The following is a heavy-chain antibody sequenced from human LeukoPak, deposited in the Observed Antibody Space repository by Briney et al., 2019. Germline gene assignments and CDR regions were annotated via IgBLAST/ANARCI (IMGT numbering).Heavy chain of an antibody. Sequence: GGSLRLSCEASGFTFSSYAMSWVRQAPGQGLEWVSGISGSGGSTYYADSVKGRFTISRDNSKNTLYLQMNSLRAEDTAVYYCAKGSNYYYYYGMDVWGQGTTVTVSS. CDR2: ISGSGGST. CDR1: GFTFSSYA. J-gene: IGHJ6*02. CDR3: AKGSNYYYYYGMDV. V-gene: IGHV3-23*01. D-gene: IGHD6-13*01.